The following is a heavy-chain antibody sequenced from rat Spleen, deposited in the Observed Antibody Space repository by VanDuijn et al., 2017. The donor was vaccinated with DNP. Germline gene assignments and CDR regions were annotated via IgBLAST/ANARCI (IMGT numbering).Heavy chain of an antibody. CDR2: IIHDGSHT. V-gene: IGHV5-17*01. CDR3: ARTGFDY. Sequence: EVQLVESGGGVVQPGKSLKLSCAASGFSFSDSAMAWVRQSPKMGLEWVATIIHDGSHTFYRDSVQGRFIISRDNAKTTLNLQMDSLRSEDTATYYCARTGFDYWGQGVMVTVSS. J-gene: IGHJ2*01. CDR1: GFSFSDSA. D-gene: IGHD5-1*01.